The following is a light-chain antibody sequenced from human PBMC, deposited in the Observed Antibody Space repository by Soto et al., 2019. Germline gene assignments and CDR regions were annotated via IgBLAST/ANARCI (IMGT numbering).Light chain of an antibody. CDR3: SSSTSSSTYV. CDR2: EVS. CDR1: SXDVGGYNY. J-gene: IGLJ1*01. V-gene: IGLV2-14*01. Sequence: QSALTQPTSVSGSPGQSITISCTGSSXDVGGYNYVSWYQQHPGKAPKVMIYEVSNRPSGVSNRFSGSKSGNTASLTISGLQAEDEADYYCSSSTSSSTYVSGTGTKVTVL.